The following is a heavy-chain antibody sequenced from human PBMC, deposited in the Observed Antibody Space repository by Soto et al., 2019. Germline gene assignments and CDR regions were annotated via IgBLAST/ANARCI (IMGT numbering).Heavy chain of an antibody. V-gene: IGHV1-18*04. D-gene: IGHD3-3*01. J-gene: IGHJ5*02. CDR1: GYTFISYG. Sequence: QVHLVQSGAEVKKPGASVKVSCKAFGYTFISYGISWVRQAPGQGLEWMGWISGYNGNTNYAQKLQGRVTMTTDTSTNTAYMGLRSLRSDDTAVYYCATGGETTLFGVVIENWFDPWGQGTLVTVSS. CDR2: ISGYNGNT. CDR3: ATGGETTLFGVVIENWFDP.